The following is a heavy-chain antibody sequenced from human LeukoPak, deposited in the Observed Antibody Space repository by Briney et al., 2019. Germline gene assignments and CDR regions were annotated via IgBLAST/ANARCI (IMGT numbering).Heavy chain of an antibody. Sequence: GGSLRLSCAASGFTLSSYAMHWVCQAPGEGLEWVAVVSYDGGHKFYADSVKGRFTISRDTSSNTLYLQMNSLRAEDTAVYYCAAEYCSGGSCYTGYSGHDYWGQGTLVTVSS. V-gene: IGHV3-30*04. D-gene: IGHD2-15*01. CDR2: VSYDGGHK. CDR3: AAEYCSGGSCYTGYSGHDY. CDR1: GFTLSSYA. J-gene: IGHJ4*02.